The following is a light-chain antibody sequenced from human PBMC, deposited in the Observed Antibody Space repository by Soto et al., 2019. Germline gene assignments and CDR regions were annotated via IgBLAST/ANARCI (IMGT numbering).Light chain of an antibody. CDR3: ATWDRSLSVGV. CDR1: SSNIGNNY. V-gene: IGLV1-51*01. J-gene: IGLJ2*01. Sequence: QSVLTQPPSVSAAPGQKVTNSCSGSSSNIGNNYVFWYQQLPGTAPKLLIYDNDKRPSRIPDRFSGSKSGTSATLGITGLQTGDEADYYCATWDRSLSVGVFGGGTKLTVL. CDR2: DND.